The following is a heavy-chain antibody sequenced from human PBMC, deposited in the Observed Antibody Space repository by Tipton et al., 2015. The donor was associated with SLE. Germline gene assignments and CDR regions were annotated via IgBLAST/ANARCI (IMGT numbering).Heavy chain of an antibody. V-gene: IGHV4-4*07. CDR3: ASAAYSSSSDGFDV. J-gene: IGHJ3*01. Sequence: TLSLTCSVSASGGSISNYYWHWIRQPAGQRLEWIGRFYTSERTNYNPSLKSRITMSVDTSKKQFSLNLSLVTAADTAVYYCASAAYSSSSDGFDVWGQGTMVTVTS. CDR2: FYTSERT. CDR1: ASGGSISNYY. D-gene: IGHD6-6*01.